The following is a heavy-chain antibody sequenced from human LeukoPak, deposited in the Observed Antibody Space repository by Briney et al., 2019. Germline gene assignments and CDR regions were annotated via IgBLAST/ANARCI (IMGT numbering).Heavy chain of an antibody. J-gene: IGHJ4*02. V-gene: IGHV3-23*01. CDR3: ATYRQVLLPFES. CDR2: ISGSGDST. Sequence: GGSLRLSCAASGFTFSNYGMSWVRQAPGKGLEWVSGISGSGDSTFYADSVKGRFTISRDNSKNTLYLQMNSLRAEDTAVYYCATYRQVLLPFESWGQGTLVTVSS. D-gene: IGHD2-8*02. CDR1: GFTFSNYG.